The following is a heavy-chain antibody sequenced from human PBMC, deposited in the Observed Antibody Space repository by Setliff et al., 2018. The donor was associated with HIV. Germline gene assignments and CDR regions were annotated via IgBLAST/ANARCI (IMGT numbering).Heavy chain of an antibody. D-gene: IGHD6-19*01. CDR1: GGSISSYY. CDR2: IYYSGST. V-gene: IGHV4-59*01. Sequence: SETLSLTCAVSGGSISSYYWSWIRQPPGKGLEWIGYIYYSGSTNYNPSLKSRVTISVDTSKNQFSLKLNSVTAADTAVYYCARGSPEAFQDSGWYNWGQGTLVTVSS. J-gene: IGHJ4*02. CDR3: ARGSPEAFQDSGWYN.